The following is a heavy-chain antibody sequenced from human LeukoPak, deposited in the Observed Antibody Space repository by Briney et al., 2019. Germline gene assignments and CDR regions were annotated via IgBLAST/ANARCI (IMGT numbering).Heavy chain of an antibody. Sequence: PSETLSLTCTVSGGSISSYYWSWIRQPPGKELEWIGYIYYSGSTNYNPCLKSRVTISVDTSKNQFSLKLSSVTAADTAVYYCARVGSSWRYFDYWGQGTLVTVSS. CDR1: GGSISSYY. V-gene: IGHV4-59*01. CDR3: ARVGSSWRYFDY. J-gene: IGHJ4*02. CDR2: IYYSGST. D-gene: IGHD6-13*01.